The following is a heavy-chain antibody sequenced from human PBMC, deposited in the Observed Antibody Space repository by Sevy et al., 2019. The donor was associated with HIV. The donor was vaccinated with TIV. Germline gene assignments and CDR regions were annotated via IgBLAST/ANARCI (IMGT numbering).Heavy chain of an antibody. CDR2: IYTSGST. V-gene: IGHV4-4*07. D-gene: IGHD2-2*01. Sequence: SETLSLTCTVSGGSISSYYWSWIRQPAGKGLEWIGRIYTSGSTNYNPSLKSRVTMSVDTSKNQFSLKLSSVTAADTAVYYCAGLRIVPAAMWGGEDAFDIWGQGTMVTVSS. CDR3: AGLRIVPAAMWGGEDAFDI. J-gene: IGHJ3*02. CDR1: GGSISSYY.